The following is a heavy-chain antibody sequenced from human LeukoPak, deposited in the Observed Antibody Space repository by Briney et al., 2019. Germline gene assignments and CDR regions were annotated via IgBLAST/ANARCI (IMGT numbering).Heavy chain of an antibody. CDR1: GYTFTGYY. J-gene: IGHJ6*03. CDR2: INPNSGGT. CDR3: ARVRGARYFDWLLPPPYYYYYMDV. D-gene: IGHD3-9*01. V-gene: IGHV1-2*02. Sequence: ASVKVSCKASGYTFTGYYMHWVRQAPGQGLEWMGWINPNSGGTNYAQKFQGRVTITRDTSISTAYMELSRLRSDDTAVYYCARVRGARYFDWLLPPPYYYYYMDVWGKGTTVTVSS.